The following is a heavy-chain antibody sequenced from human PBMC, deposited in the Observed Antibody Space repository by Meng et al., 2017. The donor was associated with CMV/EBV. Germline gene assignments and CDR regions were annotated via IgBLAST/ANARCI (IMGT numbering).Heavy chain of an antibody. CDR1: GFTISSYS. V-gene: IGHV3-21*01. Sequence: GGSLRLSCAASGFTISSYSMNWVRQAPGKGLEWVSSISSSSSYIYYADSVKGRFTISRDNAKNSLYLQMNSLRAEETAVYYCATESTIFGVVIPYYYYYGMGVWGQGTTVTVSS. J-gene: IGHJ6*02. CDR2: ISSSSSYI. CDR3: ATESTIFGVVIPYYYYYGMGV. D-gene: IGHD3-3*01.